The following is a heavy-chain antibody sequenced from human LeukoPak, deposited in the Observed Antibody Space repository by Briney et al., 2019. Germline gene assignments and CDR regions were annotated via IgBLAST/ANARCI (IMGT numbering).Heavy chain of an antibody. CDR2: INPNSGGT. V-gene: IGHV1-2*02. J-gene: IGHJ5*02. CDR3: ARDLEELVYARSWFDP. CDR1: GYTFTGYY. Sequence: GASVKVSCKASGYTFTGYYMHWVRQAPGQGLEWMGWINPNSGGTNYAQKFQGRVTMTRDTSISTAYMELSRLRSDDTAVYYCARDLEELVYARSWFDPWGQGTLVTVSS. D-gene: IGHD2-8*01.